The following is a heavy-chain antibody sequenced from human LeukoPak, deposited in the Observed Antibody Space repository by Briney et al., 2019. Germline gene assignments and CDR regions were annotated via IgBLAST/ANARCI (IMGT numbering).Heavy chain of an antibody. CDR1: GYTFTSYG. CDR3: ARSPYYYDSNYLDY. V-gene: IGHV1-18*01. D-gene: IGHD3-22*01. J-gene: IGHJ4*02. Sequence: ASVKVSCKASGYTFTSYGISWVRQAPGQGLEWLGWISAYNGNTNYAQKLQGRVTMNTDTSTHTAYMELRSLRSDDTAVYYCARSPYYYDSNYLDYWGQGTLVTVSS. CDR2: ISAYNGNT.